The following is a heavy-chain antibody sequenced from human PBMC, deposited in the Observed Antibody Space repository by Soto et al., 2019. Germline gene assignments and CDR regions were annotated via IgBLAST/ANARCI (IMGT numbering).Heavy chain of an antibody. Sequence: ASVKVSCKASGGTFSSYAIRWVRQAPGQGLEWMGGIIPIFGTANYAQKFQGRVTITADESTSTAYMELSSLRSEDTAVYYCASPERRITMVRGVIITDQAFDYWGQGTLVTVSS. D-gene: IGHD3-10*01. CDR3: ASPERRITMVRGVIITDQAFDY. J-gene: IGHJ4*02. CDR2: IIPIFGTA. CDR1: GGTFSSYA. V-gene: IGHV1-69*13.